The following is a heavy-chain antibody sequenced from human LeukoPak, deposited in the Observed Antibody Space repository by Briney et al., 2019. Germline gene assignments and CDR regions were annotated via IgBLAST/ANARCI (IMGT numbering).Heavy chain of an antibody. J-gene: IGHJ3*02. CDR1: GGSFSGNY. D-gene: IGHD4-23*01. Sequence: SETLSLTCAVYGGSFSGNYWTWIRQPPGKGLEWIGEINHSGSTNYSPSLKSRLTISVDTSKNQFSLKLSSVTAADTAVYYCARDLTTVVTPGLLRAFDIWGQGTMVTVSS. CDR3: ARDLTTVVTPGLLRAFDI. V-gene: IGHV4-34*01. CDR2: INHSGST.